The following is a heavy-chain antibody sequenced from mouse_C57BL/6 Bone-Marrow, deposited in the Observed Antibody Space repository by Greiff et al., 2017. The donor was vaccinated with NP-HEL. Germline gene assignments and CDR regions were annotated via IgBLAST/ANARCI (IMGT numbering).Heavy chain of an antibody. CDR1: GFSLTSYA. CDR2: IWTGGGT. Sequence: QVQLKESGPGLVAPSQSLSITCTVSGFSLTSYAISWVRQPPGKGLEWLGVIWTGGGTTYNSALKSRLSISKDNSKSQVFLKMNSLQTDDTARYYCARNWFYAMDDWGQGTSVTVSS. D-gene: IGHD2-2*01. J-gene: IGHJ4*01. V-gene: IGHV2-9-1*01. CDR3: ARNWFYAMDD.